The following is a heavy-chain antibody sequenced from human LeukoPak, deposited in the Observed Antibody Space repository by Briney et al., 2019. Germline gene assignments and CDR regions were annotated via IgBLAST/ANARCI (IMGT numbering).Heavy chain of an antibody. D-gene: IGHD3-3*01. Sequence: ASVKVSCKASGYTFTSYGISWVRQAPGQGLEWMGRISAYNGNTGYAQKFQGRVTMTRNTSISTAYMELSSLRSEDTAVYYCARATAYDFWSGYYQDSDYWGQGTLVTVSS. J-gene: IGHJ4*02. V-gene: IGHV1-8*02. CDR2: ISAYNGNT. CDR1: GYTFTSYG. CDR3: ARATAYDFWSGYYQDSDY.